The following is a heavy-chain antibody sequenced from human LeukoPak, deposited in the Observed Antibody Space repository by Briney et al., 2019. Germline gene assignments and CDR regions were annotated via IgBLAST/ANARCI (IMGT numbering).Heavy chain of an antibody. CDR1: GFTFRNYG. D-gene: IGHD5-24*01. V-gene: IGHV3-21*01. Sequence: GGSLRLSCAASGFTFRNYGMTWVRQAPGKGLEWVSSISSDSSYIHYADSLEGRFTISRDNAYNSLCLQMNSLRAEDTAVYYCAVNHRDGYSELGYWGQGTLVTVSS. J-gene: IGHJ4*02. CDR2: ISSDSSYI. CDR3: AVNHRDGYSELGY.